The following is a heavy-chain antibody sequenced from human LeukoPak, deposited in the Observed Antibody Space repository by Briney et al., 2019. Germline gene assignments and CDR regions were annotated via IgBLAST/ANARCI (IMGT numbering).Heavy chain of an antibody. J-gene: IGHJ3*02. V-gene: IGHV3-30*02. CDR3: ATDDALET. Sequence: PGGSLRLSCEASGFMFIGYGMHWVRQTPGEGLERVAFIRYDGRHEYYTDSVKGRFTISRDNSKNTLYLQMSSLRAEDTAVYYCATDDALETWGQGTRVIVSS. CDR2: IRYDGRHE. CDR1: GFMFIGYG.